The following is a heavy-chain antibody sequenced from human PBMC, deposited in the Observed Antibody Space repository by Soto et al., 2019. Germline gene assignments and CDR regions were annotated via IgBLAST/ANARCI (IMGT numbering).Heavy chain of an antibody. CDR1: GGSFSGYY. D-gene: IGHD2-2*01. CDR2: INHSGST. Sequence: SETLSLTCAVYGGSFSGYYWSWIRQPPGKGLEWIGEINHSGSTNYNPSLKSRVTISANTTKNQFSLKQSSVTAADTAVYYCARLAAAIGTYYFDYWGQGTLVTVSS. J-gene: IGHJ4*02. CDR3: ARLAAAIGTYYFDY. V-gene: IGHV4-34*01.